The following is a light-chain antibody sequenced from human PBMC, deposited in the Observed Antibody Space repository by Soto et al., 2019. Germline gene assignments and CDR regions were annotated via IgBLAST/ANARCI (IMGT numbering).Light chain of an antibody. CDR1: SRDIGAYNY. CDR3: TSYTSSSTLF. Sequence: QSALTQPASVSGSPGQSITISCTGTSRDIGAYNYVSWYQQHPGKAHKLIIYEVNIRPSGISNRFSGSKSGNTASLTISGLQAEDEAHYFCTSYTSSSTLFFGGGTKLTVL. CDR2: EVN. J-gene: IGLJ2*01. V-gene: IGLV2-14*03.